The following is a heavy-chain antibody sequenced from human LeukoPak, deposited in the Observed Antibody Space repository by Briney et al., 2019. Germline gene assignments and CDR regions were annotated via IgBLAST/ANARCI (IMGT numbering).Heavy chain of an antibody. Sequence: GGSLRLSCAASGFTFDDYAMSWVRQAPGKGLEWVSGSWNAGSTSYADSVKGRFTISRDNAKNSLYLQINSLRAEDTALYYCARDLVGATGGLFDYWGQGTLVSVSS. CDR2: SWNAGST. D-gene: IGHD1-26*01. CDR1: GFTFDDYA. V-gene: IGHV3-20*04. J-gene: IGHJ4*02. CDR3: ARDLVGATGGLFDY.